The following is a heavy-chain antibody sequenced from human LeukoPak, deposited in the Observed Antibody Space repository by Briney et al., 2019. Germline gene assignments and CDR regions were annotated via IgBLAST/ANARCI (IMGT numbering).Heavy chain of an antibody. V-gene: IGHV4-59*08. CDR3: ARQGSGAYWGYYYYMDV. J-gene: IGHJ6*03. D-gene: IGHD2-15*01. CDR2: IYYSGST. Sequence: SETLSLTCTVSGGSISTYYWSWIRQPPGKGLECIGYIYYSGSTNYNPSLKSRVSISVDTSKNQFSLKLSSVTAADTAVYYCARQGSGAYWGYYYYMDVWGKGTTVTVSS. CDR1: GGSISTYY.